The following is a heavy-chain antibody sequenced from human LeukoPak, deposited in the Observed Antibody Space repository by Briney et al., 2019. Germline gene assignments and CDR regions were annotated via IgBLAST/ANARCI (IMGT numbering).Heavy chain of an antibody. J-gene: IGHJ4*02. CDR2: IIPILGTA. D-gene: IGHD4-17*01. V-gene: IGHV1-69*11. CDR3: ARELDYGDYPFDY. CDR1: GGTFSSYA. Sequence: ASVKVSCKASGGTFSSYAISWVRQAPGQGLEWMGRIIPILGTANYAQKFQGRVTITTDESTSTAYMELSSLRSEDTAVYHCARELDYGDYPFDYWGQGTLVTVSS.